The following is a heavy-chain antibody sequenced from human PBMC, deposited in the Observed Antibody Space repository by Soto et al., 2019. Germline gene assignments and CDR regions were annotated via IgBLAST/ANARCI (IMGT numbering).Heavy chain of an antibody. CDR2: IIPIFGTA. CDR3: ARDRGYSYGYGGYYGMDV. V-gene: IGHV1-69*01. CDR1: GGTFSSYT. Sequence: QVQLVQSGAEVKKPGSSVKVSCKASGGTFSSYTISWVRQAPGQGLEWMGGIIPIFGTANYAQKFQGRVTITADESTSTAYMELSSLRSEDTAVYYCARDRGYSYGYGGYYGMDVWGQGTTVTVSS. J-gene: IGHJ6*02. D-gene: IGHD5-18*01.